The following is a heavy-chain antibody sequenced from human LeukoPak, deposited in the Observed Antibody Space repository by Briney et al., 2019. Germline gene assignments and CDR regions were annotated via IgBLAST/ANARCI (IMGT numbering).Heavy chain of an antibody. CDR1: GLTFSSYA. V-gene: IGHV3-30*04. Sequence: GGSLRLSCAASGLTFSSYAMHWVRQAPGKGLEWVAVISYDGSNKYYADSVKGRFTISRDNSKNTLYLQMNSLRAEDTAVYYCARDRAGQQLAPWYYYYGMDVWGQGTTVTVSS. D-gene: IGHD6-13*01. J-gene: IGHJ6*02. CDR2: ISYDGSNK. CDR3: ARDRAGQQLAPWYYYYGMDV.